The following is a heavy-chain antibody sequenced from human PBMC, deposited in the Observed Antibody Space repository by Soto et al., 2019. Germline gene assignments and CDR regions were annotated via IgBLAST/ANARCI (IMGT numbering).Heavy chain of an antibody. CDR1: EYSFTGHY. CDR3: ARDYGKSGYDCFDP. J-gene: IGHJ5*02. V-gene: IGHV1-2*02. CDR2: IDPKSGDT. D-gene: IGHD3-3*01. Sequence: QIQLIQSGTEVREPGASVTVSCKASEYSFTGHYLHWVRQAPGEGLEWMGWIDPKSGDTNYARKFKDRVTMTSDASSSTAYLDLNSLRSDDTAVYYCARDYGKSGYDCFDPWGQGTLVTVSS.